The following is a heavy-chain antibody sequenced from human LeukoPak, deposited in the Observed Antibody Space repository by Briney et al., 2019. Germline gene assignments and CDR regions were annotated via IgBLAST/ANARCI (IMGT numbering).Heavy chain of an antibody. V-gene: IGHV3-53*01. CDR2: IYRGGST. Sequence: GGSLRLSCAPSGFTLTSNYTRCVPHTPRKRVEWVSVIYRGGSTYYADSVKGRFTISRDNSKNTLYLQVNSLRAEDTAVYYCARGRSGHNYYYYYMDVWGKGTTVTVSS. J-gene: IGHJ6*03. CDR3: ARGRSGHNYYYYYMDV. CDR1: GFTLTSNY. D-gene: IGHD6-25*01.